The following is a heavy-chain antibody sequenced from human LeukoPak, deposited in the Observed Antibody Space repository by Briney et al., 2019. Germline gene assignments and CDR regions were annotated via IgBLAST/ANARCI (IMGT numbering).Heavy chain of an antibody. D-gene: IGHD3-22*01. V-gene: IGHV1-18*04. CDR2: ISAYNGNT. CDR3: ARGYYDSSGYDDAFDI. CDR1: GYTFTNYY. J-gene: IGHJ3*02. Sequence: ASVKVSCKASGYTFTNYYMHWVRQAPGQGLEWMGWISAYNGNTNYAQKLQGRVTMTTDTSTSTAYMELRSLRSDDTAVYYCARGYYDSSGYDDAFDIWGQGTMVTVSS.